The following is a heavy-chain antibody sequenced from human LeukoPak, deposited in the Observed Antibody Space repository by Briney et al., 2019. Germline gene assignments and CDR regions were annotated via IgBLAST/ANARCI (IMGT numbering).Heavy chain of an antibody. D-gene: IGHD6-19*01. J-gene: IGHJ4*02. CDR1: GFTFSSYW. V-gene: IGHV3-74*01. Sequence: GGSLRLSCAASGFTFSSYWTHWVRQAPGKGLVWVSRINSDGSSTSYADSVKGRFTISRDNAKNTLYLQMNSLRAEDTAVYYCARRSGIAVAGAFDYWGQGTLVTVSS. CDR2: INSDGSST. CDR3: ARRSGIAVAGAFDY.